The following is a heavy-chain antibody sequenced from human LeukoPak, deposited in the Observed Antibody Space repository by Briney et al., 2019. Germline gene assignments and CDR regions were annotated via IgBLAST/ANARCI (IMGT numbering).Heavy chain of an antibody. D-gene: IGHD6-19*01. V-gene: IGHV4-34*01. CDR3: ARGGGYHSSGWYGSYYFDY. Sequence: GSLRLSCAASGFLFSDHYMDWVRQAPGKGLEWVGEINHSGSTNYNPSLKSRVTISVNTSKNQFSLKLSSVTAADTAVYYCARGGGYHSSGWYGSYYFDYWGQGTLVTVSS. CDR1: GFLFSDHY. J-gene: IGHJ4*02. CDR2: INHSGST.